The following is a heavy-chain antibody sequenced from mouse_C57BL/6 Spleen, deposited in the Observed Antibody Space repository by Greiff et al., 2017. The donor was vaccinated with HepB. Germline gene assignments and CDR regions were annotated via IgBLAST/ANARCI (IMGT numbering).Heavy chain of an antibody. D-gene: IGHD1-1*01. CDR2: INYDGSST. Sequence: EVKLVESEGGLVQPGSSMKLSCTASGFTFSDYYMAWVRQVPEKGLEWVANINYDGSSTYYMDSLKSRFIISRDNAKNILYLQMSSLKSEDTATYYCARDRGGSSYFDYWGQGTTLTVSS. CDR1: GFTFSDYY. J-gene: IGHJ2*01. CDR3: ARDRGGSSYFDY. V-gene: IGHV5-16*01.